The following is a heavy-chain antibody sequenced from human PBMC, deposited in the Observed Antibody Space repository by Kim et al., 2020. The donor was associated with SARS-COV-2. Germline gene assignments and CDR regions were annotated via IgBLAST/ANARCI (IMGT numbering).Heavy chain of an antibody. CDR3: ARNPRDLYYDSSGYYWVFDY. CDR1: GFTFSSYS. CDR2: ISSSSSYI. Sequence: GGSLRLSCAASGFTFSSYSMNWVRQAPGKGLEWVSSISSSSSYIYYADSVKGRFTISRDNAKNSLYLQMNSLRAEDTAVYYCARNPRDLYYDSSGYYWVFDYCGPGTLVTLSS. V-gene: IGHV3-21*01. J-gene: IGHJ4*02. D-gene: IGHD3-22*01.